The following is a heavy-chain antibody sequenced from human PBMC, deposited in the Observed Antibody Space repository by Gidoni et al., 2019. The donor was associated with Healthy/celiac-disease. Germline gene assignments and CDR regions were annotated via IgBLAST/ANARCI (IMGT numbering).Heavy chain of an antibody. D-gene: IGHD3-3*01. CDR3: AKVGVDFDY. CDR1: GFTFSSYG. J-gene: IGHJ4*02. Sequence: QVQLVESGGGVVQPGRSLRLSCAASGFTFSSYGMHWVRQAPGKGLEWVAVISYDGSNKYYADSVKGRFTISRDNSKNTLYLQMNSLRAEDTAVYYCAKVGVDFDYWGQGTLVTVSS. V-gene: IGHV3-30*18. CDR2: ISYDGSNK.